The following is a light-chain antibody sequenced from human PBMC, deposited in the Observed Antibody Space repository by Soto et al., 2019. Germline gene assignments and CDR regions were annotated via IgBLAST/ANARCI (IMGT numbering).Light chain of an antibody. CDR1: QSVSSSY. V-gene: IGKV3-20*01. Sequence: EIVLTQSPGTLSLSPGERATLSCRASQSVSSSYLAWYQQKPGQAPRLLIYGASNRATGIPDRFSGSVSGRDFTLTISRLEPEDFAIYYCQQYGSSPYTFGQGTKLEIK. CDR2: GAS. CDR3: QQYGSSPYT. J-gene: IGKJ2*01.